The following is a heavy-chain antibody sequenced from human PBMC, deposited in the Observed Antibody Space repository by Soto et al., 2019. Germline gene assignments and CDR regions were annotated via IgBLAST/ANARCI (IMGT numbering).Heavy chain of an antibody. V-gene: IGHV3-66*01. D-gene: IGHD3-10*01. CDR2: INSGGST. CDR3: ASDREWFGDKDDY. CDR1: GFTVSSNY. J-gene: IGHJ4*02. Sequence: EVQLVESGGGLVQHGGSLSLSCEASGFTVSSNYMSWVRLAPGKGLEWVSVINSGGSTYYADSVTGRFTIPRDNSKNTLYLQLNSVRAEDTAVYYCASDREWFGDKDDYWGQGTLVTVSS.